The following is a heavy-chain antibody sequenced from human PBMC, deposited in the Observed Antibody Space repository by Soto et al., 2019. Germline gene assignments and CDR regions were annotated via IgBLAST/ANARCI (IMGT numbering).Heavy chain of an antibody. D-gene: IGHD6-13*01. CDR2: ISSSSSTI. J-gene: IGHJ5*02. CDR1: GFTFRSYS. CDR3: ARHPERIAQIGWFDP. V-gene: IGHV3-48*01. Sequence: PGGSLRLSCAASGFTFRSYSMNWVRQAPGKGLEWVSYISSSSSTIYYADSVKGRFTISRDNAKNSLYLQMNSLRAEDTAVYYCARHPERIAQIGWFDPWGQGTLVTVSS.